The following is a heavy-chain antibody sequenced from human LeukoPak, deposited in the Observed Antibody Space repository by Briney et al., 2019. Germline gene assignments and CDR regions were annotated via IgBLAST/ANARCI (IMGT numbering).Heavy chain of an antibody. CDR3: AKDPPDGEEVDY. Sequence: GGSLRLSCAASGFTFSSYAMSWVRQAPGKGLEWVSAISTSGGSTYFADSVKGRFTISRDNSKNTVYLQMNSLRAEDTAVYYCAKDPPDGEEVDYWGQGTRVSV. J-gene: IGHJ4*02. V-gene: IGHV3-23*01. D-gene: IGHD4-17*01. CDR2: ISTSGGST. CDR1: GFTFSSYA.